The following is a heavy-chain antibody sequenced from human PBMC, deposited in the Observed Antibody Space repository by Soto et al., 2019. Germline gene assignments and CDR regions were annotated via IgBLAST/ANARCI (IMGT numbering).Heavy chain of an antibody. Sequence: EVQLVESGGGSVQPGGSLRLSCAASGFSFSPYFMAWVRQAPGKGPVVVANITGDGSRSNHADSVRGRFTISRDNAKNTLYLQMNSLRDEDTAMYYCARENWYSMDVWGQGTTVTVSS. CDR2: ITGDGSRS. J-gene: IGHJ6*02. D-gene: IGHD1-20*01. CDR1: GFSFSPYF. V-gene: IGHV3-74*01. CDR3: ARENWYSMDV.